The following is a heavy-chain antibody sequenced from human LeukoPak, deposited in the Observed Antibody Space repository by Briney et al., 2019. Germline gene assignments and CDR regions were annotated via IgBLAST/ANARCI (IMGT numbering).Heavy chain of an antibody. J-gene: IGHJ6*02. CDR1: GYTFTSYD. Sequence: ASVKVSCKASGYTFTSYDINWVRQATGQGLEWMGWMNPNSGNTGYAQKFQGRVTMTRNTSISTAYMELSSLRSEDTAVYYCARAFEYCSGTSCYEGVYYYYGMDVWGQGTTVTVSS. D-gene: IGHD2-2*01. CDR2: MNPNSGNT. V-gene: IGHV1-8*01. CDR3: ARAFEYCSGTSCYEGVYYYYGMDV.